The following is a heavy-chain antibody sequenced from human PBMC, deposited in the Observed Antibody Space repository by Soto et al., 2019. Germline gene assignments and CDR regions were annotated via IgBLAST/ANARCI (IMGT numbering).Heavy chain of an antibody. CDR2: ISYDGSNK. Sequence: PGGSLRLSCAASGFTFSSYAMHWVRQAPGKGLEWVAVISYDGSNKYYADSVKGRFTISRDNSKNTLYLQMNSLRAEDTAVYYCARGIIQIDYFDYWGQGTLVTGS. V-gene: IGHV3-30-3*01. J-gene: IGHJ4*02. CDR1: GFTFSSYA. CDR3: ARGIIQIDYFDY. D-gene: IGHD2-21*01.